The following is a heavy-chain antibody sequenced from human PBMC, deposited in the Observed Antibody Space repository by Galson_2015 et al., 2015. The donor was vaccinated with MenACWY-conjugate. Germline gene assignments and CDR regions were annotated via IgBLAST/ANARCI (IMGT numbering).Heavy chain of an antibody. V-gene: IGHV3-21*01. D-gene: IGHD3-22*01. Sequence: SLRLSCAASGFTFSSYSMNWVRQAPGKGLEWVSSISSSSSYIYYADSVKGRFTISRDNAKNSLYLQMNSLRAEDTAVYYCARTHQYDSSGYYFDYWGQGTLVTVSS. CDR3: ARTHQYDSSGYYFDY. CDR1: GFTFSSYS. CDR2: ISSSSSYI. J-gene: IGHJ4*02.